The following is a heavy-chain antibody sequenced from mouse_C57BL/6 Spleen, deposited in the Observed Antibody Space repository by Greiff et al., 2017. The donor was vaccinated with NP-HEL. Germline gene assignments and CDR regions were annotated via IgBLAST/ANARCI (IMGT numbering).Heavy chain of an antibody. J-gene: IGHJ2*01. D-gene: IGHD2-3*01. V-gene: IGHV1-69*01. CDR1: GYTFTSYW. CDR3: ARWDDGYSYYFDY. CDR2: IDPSDSYT. Sequence: QVQLKQPGAELVMPGASVKLSCKASGYTFTSYWMHWVKQRPGQGLEWIGEIDPSDSYTNYNQKFKGKSTLTVDKSSSTAYMQLSSLTSEDSAVYYCARWDDGYSYYFDYWGQGTTLTVSS.